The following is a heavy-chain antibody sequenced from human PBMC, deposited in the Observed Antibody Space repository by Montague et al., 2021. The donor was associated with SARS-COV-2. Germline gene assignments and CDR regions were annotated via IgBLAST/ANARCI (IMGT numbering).Heavy chain of an antibody. J-gene: IGHJ6*02. V-gene: IGHV4-4*09. CDR2: IDNSGST. CDR1: SESISESH. CDR3: ARLTGSRVYYYHCGLDV. D-gene: IGHD1-20*01. Sequence: SETLSLTCTVSSESISESHWSWIRQPPGKGLEWIGYIDNSGSTNYNPALESRVTLTVSSSNNQFYLTLRSVTAADTAVYYCARLTGSRVYYYHCGLDVWGQGTPVTVSS.